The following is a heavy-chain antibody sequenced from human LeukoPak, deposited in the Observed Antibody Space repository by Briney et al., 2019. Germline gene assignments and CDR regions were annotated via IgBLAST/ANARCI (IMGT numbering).Heavy chain of an antibody. CDR2: IYYSGST. CDR1: GGSISSYY. Sequence: SETLSLTCTVSGGSISSYYWSWIRQPPGKGLEWIGYIYYSGSTNYNPSLKSPVTVSVDTSKNQFSLKLSSVTAADSAVYYCARRPVPRSFDYWGQGTLVTVSS. CDR3: ARRPVPRSFDY. V-gene: IGHV4-59*12. D-gene: IGHD3-10*01. J-gene: IGHJ4*02.